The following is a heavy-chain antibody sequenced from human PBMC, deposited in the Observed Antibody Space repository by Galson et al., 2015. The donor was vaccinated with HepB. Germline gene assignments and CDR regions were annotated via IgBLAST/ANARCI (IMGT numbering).Heavy chain of an antibody. CDR1: GGTFSSYA. J-gene: IGHJ6*02. D-gene: IGHD4-11*01. Sequence: SVKVSCKASGGTFSSYAISWVRQAPGQGLEWMGGIILIFGTANYAHKFQGRFTITTDESTSTTYMEMSSLRSESTAVYYCASWWRTTVNTGYAMGVWGQGTTVTVSS. CDR3: ASWWRTTVNTGYAMGV. V-gene: IGHV1-69*05. CDR2: IILIFGTA.